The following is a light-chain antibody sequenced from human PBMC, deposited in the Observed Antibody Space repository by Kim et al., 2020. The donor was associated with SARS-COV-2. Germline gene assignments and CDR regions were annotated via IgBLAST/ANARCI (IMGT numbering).Light chain of an antibody. J-gene: IGKJ2*01. CDR2: GAF. Sequence: EIVLTQSPGTLSLSPGERATLSCRASQSVSSTYLAWYQQKPGQAPRLLIYGAFNRATGIPDRFSGSGYGTDFTLSISRLEPEDFAVYYCQQYGSSQYTFGQGTKLEI. CDR1: QSVSSTY. CDR3: QQYGSSQYT. V-gene: IGKV3-20*01.